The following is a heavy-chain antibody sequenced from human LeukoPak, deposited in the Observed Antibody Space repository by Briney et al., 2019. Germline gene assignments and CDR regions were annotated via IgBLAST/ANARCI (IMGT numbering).Heavy chain of an antibody. CDR1: GFSFTSYA. CDR3: AKDRAPLPEGATDY. V-gene: IGHV3-23*01. J-gene: IGHJ4*02. D-gene: IGHD1-26*01. CDR2: VSRSGGAT. Sequence: GGSLRLSCAASGFSFTSYAMSWVRQAQGKGLEWVSAVSRSGGATYYADSVKGRFTISRDNSKNTLYLQMNSLRAEDTAVYYCAKDRAPLPEGATDYWGQGTLVTVSS.